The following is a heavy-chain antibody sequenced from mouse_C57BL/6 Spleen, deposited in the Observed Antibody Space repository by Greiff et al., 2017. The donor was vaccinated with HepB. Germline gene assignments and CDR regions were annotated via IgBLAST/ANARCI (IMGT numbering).Heavy chain of an antibody. CDR2: IYPGSGST. CDR3: ARGDYSNRWFAY. CDR1: GYTFTSYW. Sequence: QVQLQQPGAELVKPGASVKMSCKASGYTFTSYWITWVKQRPGQGLEWIGDIYPGSGSTNYNEKFKSKATLTVDTSSSTAYMQLSSLTSEDSAVYYCARGDYSNRWFAYWGQGTLVTVSA. J-gene: IGHJ3*01. V-gene: IGHV1-55*01. D-gene: IGHD2-5*01.